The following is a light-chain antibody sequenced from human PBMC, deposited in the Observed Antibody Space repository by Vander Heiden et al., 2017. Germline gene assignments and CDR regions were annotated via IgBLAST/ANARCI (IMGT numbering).Light chain of an antibody. Sequence: DIQMTQSPSSLSASVGDRVTLTCRASQGISNYVNWYQQIPGKAPNLLIDAASTLQNGVPPRFSGSGSGTHFTLTIDSLRPEDFATYYWQQSYDFPRTFGPGTKVDI. V-gene: IGKV1-39*01. J-gene: IGKJ3*01. CDR2: AAS. CDR3: QQSYDFPRT. CDR1: QGISNY.